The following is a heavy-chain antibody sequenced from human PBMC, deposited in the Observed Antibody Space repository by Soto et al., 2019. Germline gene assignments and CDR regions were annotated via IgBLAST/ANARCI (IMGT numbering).Heavy chain of an antibody. CDR1: GGSISSGDYY. CDR2: IYYSGST. D-gene: IGHD4-17*01. Sequence: QVQLQESGPGLVKPSQTMALTCTVSGGSISSGDYYWSWIRKPPGKGLEWIGYIYYSGSTYYNPSLKSRVTISVDTSKNQFSLKLSSVTAADTAVYYCAREHGDDYYYYGMDVWGQGTTVTVSS. V-gene: IGHV4-30-4*01. J-gene: IGHJ6*02. CDR3: AREHGDDYYYYGMDV.